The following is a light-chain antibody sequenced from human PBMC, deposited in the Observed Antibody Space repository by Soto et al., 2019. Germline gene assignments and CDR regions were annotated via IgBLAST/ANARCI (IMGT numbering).Light chain of an antibody. Sequence: DIQLTQSPFFLSASVGDRVTITCRASQGIRSYLAWYQQRPGKAPELLFYGASTLRIGVASSFSGSGSGTEFSLTITSMQPEGLAPYFCQQLTIFPPSFTFGTGTKVDI. CDR3: QQLTIFPPSFT. J-gene: IGKJ3*01. CDR1: QGIRSY. V-gene: IGKV1-9*01. CDR2: GAS.